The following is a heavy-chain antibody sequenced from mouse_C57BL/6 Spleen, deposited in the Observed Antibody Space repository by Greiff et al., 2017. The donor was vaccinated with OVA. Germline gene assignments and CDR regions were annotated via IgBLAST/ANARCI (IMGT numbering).Heavy chain of an antibody. CDR2: IDPETGGT. V-gene: IGHV1-15*01. J-gene: IGHJ1*03. CDR1: GYTFTDYE. D-gene: IGHD1-1*01. CDR3: TSHYYGSSYWYFDV. Sequence: QVQLQQSGAELVRPGASVTLSCKASGYTFTDYEMHWVKQTPVHGLEWIGAIDPETGGTAYNQKFKGKAILTADKSSSTAYMERRSLTSEDSAVYYCTSHYYGSSYWYFDVWGTGTTVTVSS.